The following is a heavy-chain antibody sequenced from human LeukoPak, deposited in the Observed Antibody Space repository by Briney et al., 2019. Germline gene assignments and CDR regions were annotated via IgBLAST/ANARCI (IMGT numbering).Heavy chain of an antibody. CDR1: GGTINSYY. CDR2: IYYSGTT. CDR3: ARAKNRLGIRSQFDY. Sequence: SVTLSLTCTVSGGTINSYYWSWIRQPPGKGLEWIGYIYYSGTTSYYPSLKSRVTISVDTSKNQFSLNLKSVTAADTAMYYCARAKNRLGIRSQFDYWGQGTLVTVSS. D-gene: IGHD7-27*01. J-gene: IGHJ4*02. V-gene: IGHV4-59*01.